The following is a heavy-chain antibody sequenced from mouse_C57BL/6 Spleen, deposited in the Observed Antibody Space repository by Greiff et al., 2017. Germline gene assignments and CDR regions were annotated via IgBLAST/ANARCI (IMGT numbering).Heavy chain of an antibody. J-gene: IGHJ2*01. CDR1: GYTFTSYG. CDR3: AREEDYYGRNYFDY. V-gene: IGHV1-81*01. CDR2: IYPRSGNT. D-gene: IGHD1-1*01. Sequence: QVQLQQSGAELARPGASVKLSCKASGYTFTSYGISWVKQRTGQGLEWIGEIYPRSGNTYYNEKFKGKATLTADKSSSTAYMELRRLTSEDSAVYFCAREEDYYGRNYFDYWGQGPTLTVSS.